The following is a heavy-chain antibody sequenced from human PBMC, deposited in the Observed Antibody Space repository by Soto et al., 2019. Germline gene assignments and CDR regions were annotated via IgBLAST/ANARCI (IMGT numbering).Heavy chain of an antibody. V-gene: IGHV3-49*03. CDR2: IRSKANGGTT. CDR1: GFTFGDYA. Sequence: GESLTLSCTASGFTFGDYAMSWFRQAPGKGLEWVGFIRSKANGGTTEYAAPVKSRFTISRDKSKSLAYLQMTSLNAEDTAVYYCTRGGAAACPMGLDDWGQGTLVTVSS. J-gene: IGHJ4*02. D-gene: IGHD6-13*01. CDR3: TRGGAAACPMGLDD.